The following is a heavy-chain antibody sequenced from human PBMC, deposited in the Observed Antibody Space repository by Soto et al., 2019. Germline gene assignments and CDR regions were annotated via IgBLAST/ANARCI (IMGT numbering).Heavy chain of an antibody. Sequence: GGSLRLSCAASGFTFSSYGMHWVRQAPGKGLEWVAVISYDGSNKYYADSVKGRFTISRDNSKNTLYLQMNSLRAEDTAVYYCAKLWFGTGFDYWGQGTLVTVSS. CDR2: ISYDGSNK. CDR1: GFTFSSYG. J-gene: IGHJ4*02. CDR3: AKLWFGTGFDY. V-gene: IGHV3-30*18. D-gene: IGHD3-10*01.